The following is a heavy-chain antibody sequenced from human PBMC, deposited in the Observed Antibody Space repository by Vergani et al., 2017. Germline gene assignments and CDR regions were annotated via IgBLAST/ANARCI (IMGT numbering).Heavy chain of an antibody. CDR1: GASISSYF. CDR2: VHTDGTA. D-gene: IGHD5-24*01. Sequence: VQLQESGPGLLKPSETLSLTCSVSGASISSYFWSWIRQPAGKGLEWLGRVHTDGTAYYNPSLRTRVRLSADLSQSQFSLKMTSLTAADTAVYFCARDQWDDDGPRGWFAPWGQGIRVTVSS. J-gene: IGHJ5*02. V-gene: IGHV4-4*07. CDR3: ARDQWDDDGPRGWFAP.